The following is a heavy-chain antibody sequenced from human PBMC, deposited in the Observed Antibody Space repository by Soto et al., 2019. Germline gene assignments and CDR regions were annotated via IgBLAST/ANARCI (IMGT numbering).Heavy chain of an antibody. V-gene: IGHV3-23*01. Sequence: GGSLRLSCAASGFTFSSYAMSWVRQAPGKGLEWVSAISGSGGSTYYADSVKGRFTIPRDNSKNTLYLQMNSLRAEDTAVYYCAKSGILEWLSIGGMDYWGQGTLVTVSS. D-gene: IGHD3-3*01. CDR1: GFTFSSYA. CDR2: ISGSGGST. J-gene: IGHJ4*02. CDR3: AKSGILEWLSIGGMDY.